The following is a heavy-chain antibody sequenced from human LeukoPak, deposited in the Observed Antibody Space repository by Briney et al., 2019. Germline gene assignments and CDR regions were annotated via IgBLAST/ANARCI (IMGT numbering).Heavy chain of an antibody. Sequence: GRSLRLSCAASGFTFSSYAMHWVRQAPGKGLEWVAVISYDGSNKYYADSVKGRLTISRDNSKNTLYLQMNSLRAEDTAVYYCARDRLGAVDYYGMDVWGQGTTVTVSS. CDR2: ISYDGSNK. CDR3: ARDRLGAVDYYGMDV. D-gene: IGHD6-19*01. J-gene: IGHJ6*02. CDR1: GFTFSSYA. V-gene: IGHV3-30-3*01.